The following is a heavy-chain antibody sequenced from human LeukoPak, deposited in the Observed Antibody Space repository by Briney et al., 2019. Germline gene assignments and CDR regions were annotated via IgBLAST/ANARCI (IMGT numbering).Heavy chain of an antibody. CDR3: AKDSSGSHPLRHYYGMDV. Sequence: GGSLRLSCAASGFTFSSYAMSWVRQAPGKGLEWVSAISGSGGNTYYADSVKGRFTISRDNFKNTLYLQMNSLRAEDTAVYHCAKDSSGSHPLRHYYGMDVWGQGTTVTVSS. V-gene: IGHV3-23*01. D-gene: IGHD1-26*01. CDR2: ISGSGGNT. CDR1: GFTFSSYA. J-gene: IGHJ6*02.